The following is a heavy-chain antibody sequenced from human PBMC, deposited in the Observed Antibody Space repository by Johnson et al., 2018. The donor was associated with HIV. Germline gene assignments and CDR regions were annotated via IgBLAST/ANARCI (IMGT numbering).Heavy chain of an antibody. D-gene: IGHD3-22*01. CDR2: ISYDGSNK. V-gene: IGHV3-30-3*01. Sequence: VESVGGVVQPGRSLRLSCAASGFTFSSYAMHWVRQAPGKGLEWVAVISYDGSNKYYADSVKGRFTISRDNSKNTLYLQMNSLRAEDTAMYYCAKAREYDSTGHDAFDIWGQGTMVTVSS. J-gene: IGHJ3*02. CDR3: AKAREYDSTGHDAFDI. CDR1: GFTFSSYA.